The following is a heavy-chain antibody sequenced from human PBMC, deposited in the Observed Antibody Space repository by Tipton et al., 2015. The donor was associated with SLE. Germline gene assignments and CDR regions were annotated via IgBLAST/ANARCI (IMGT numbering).Heavy chain of an antibody. Sequence: SLRLSCAASGFTFSSYEMNWVRRAPGKGLEWVSYISSSGSTIYYADSVKGRFTISRDNAKNSLYLQMNSLRAEDTAVYYCARRGDYYYGMDVWGQGTTVTVSS. J-gene: IGHJ6*02. CDR1: GFTFSSYE. V-gene: IGHV3-48*03. CDR3: ARRGDYYYGMDV. CDR2: ISSSGSTI.